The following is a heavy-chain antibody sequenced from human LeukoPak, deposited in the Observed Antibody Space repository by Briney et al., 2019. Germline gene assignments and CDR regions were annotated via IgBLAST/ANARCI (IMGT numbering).Heavy chain of an antibody. CDR3: ARDCSSTSCLFDI. D-gene: IGHD2-2*01. CDR2: INPNSGGT. CDR1: GYTFTGYY. Sequence: GASVKVSCKASGYTFTGYYMHWVRQAPGQGLEWMGWINPNSGGTNYAQKFQGRVTMTRDTSISTAYMELSRLRSDDTAVYYCARDCSSTSCLFDIWGRGTMVTVSS. V-gene: IGHV1-2*02. J-gene: IGHJ3*02.